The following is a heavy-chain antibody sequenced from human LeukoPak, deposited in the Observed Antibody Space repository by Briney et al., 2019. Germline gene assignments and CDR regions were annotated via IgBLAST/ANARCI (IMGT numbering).Heavy chain of an antibody. V-gene: IGHV3-7*01. CDR1: GITFSTYW. Sequence: PGGSLRLSCVGSGITFSTYWMSWVRQAPGKGLEWVANIKQDGSEKYYVDSVKGRFTVSRDNAKNSLYLQMNSLRAEDTAVYYCARDSTYCSSTSCFDYWGQGTLVTVSS. CDR3: ARDSTYCSSTSCFDY. CDR2: IKQDGSEK. J-gene: IGHJ4*02. D-gene: IGHD2-2*01.